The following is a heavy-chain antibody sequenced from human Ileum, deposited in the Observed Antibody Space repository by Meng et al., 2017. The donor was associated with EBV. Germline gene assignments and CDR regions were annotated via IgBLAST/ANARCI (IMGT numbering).Heavy chain of an antibody. D-gene: IGHD6-19*01. V-gene: IGHV4-39*07. CDR1: GGPNGNENDY. CDR3: ATRVAAVKYYFDY. J-gene: IGHJ4*02. Sequence: GSGRGLVKPSENLAPTLTVFGGPNGNENDYWGWSRQPPGKGLEWIGSMYYSGSTYYNPSLKSRVTMSLDTSKNQFSLQLTSVTAADTALYYCATRVAAVKYYFDYWGQGTLVTVSS. CDR2: MYYSGST.